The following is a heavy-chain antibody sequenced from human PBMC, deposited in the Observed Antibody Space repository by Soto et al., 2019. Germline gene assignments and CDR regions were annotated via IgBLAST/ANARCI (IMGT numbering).Heavy chain of an antibody. J-gene: IGHJ5*01. CDR1: GITFNPNA. CDR3: ARGRLAVGSDWFDS. V-gene: IGHV3-23*01. Sequence: EVQLLESGGGLIHLGGSLRLACVASGITFNPNAMIWVRQAPGKGLEWVSVIDGNGGDTFFADFVKGRFTMSRDNSKNTVYLHMRSLTAEDTALYYCARGRLAVGSDWFDSWGPGTLVTVSS. D-gene: IGHD1-26*01. CDR2: IDGNGGDT.